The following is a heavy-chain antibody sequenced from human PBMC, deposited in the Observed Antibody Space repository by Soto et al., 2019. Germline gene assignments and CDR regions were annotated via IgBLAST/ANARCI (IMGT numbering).Heavy chain of an antibody. Sequence: PGGSLRLSCAASGFTFSSYGMHWVRQAPGKGLEWVAVISYDGSNKYYADSVKGRFTISRDNSKNTLYLQMNSLRAEDTAVYYCPRKLSSNGWSAFDYWGQGTLVTVSS. V-gene: IGHV3-30*03. D-gene: IGHD6-19*01. CDR3: PRKLSSNGWSAFDY. CDR1: GFTFSSYG. CDR2: ISYDGSNK. J-gene: IGHJ4*02.